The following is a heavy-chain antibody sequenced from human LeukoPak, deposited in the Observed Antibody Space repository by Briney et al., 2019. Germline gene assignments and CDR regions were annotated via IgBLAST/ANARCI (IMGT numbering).Heavy chain of an antibody. CDR1: GYTFTGYY. J-gene: IGHJ4*02. CDR2: INPNSGGT. Sequence: ASVKVSCKASGYTFTGYYMHRVRQAPGQVLEWMGWINPNSGGTNYAQKFQGRVTMTRDTSISTAYMELSRLRSDDTAVYYCARDLDSGSYLFDYWGQGTLVTVSS. V-gene: IGHV1-2*02. CDR3: ARDLDSGSYLFDY. D-gene: IGHD1-26*01.